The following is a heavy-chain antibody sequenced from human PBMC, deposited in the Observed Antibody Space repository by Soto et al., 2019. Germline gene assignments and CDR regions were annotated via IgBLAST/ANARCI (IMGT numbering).Heavy chain of an antibody. CDR2: INPKSGGT. V-gene: IGHV1-2*04. CDR3: ARGLSTYYDILTGYASFDY. CDR1: GCIFTGYY. J-gene: IGHJ4*01. D-gene: IGHD3-9*01. Sequence: ASVKVSCKASGCIFTGYYMHWVRQAPGQGLEWMGWINPKSGGTNYAQKFQGWVTMTRDTSISTAYMELSRLKSDDTAVYYCARGLSTYYDILTGYASFDYWGQ.